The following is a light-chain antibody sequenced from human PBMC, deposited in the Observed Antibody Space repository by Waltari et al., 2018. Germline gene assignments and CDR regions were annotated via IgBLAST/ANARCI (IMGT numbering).Light chain of an antibody. V-gene: IGKV3-20*01. J-gene: IGKJ1*01. Sequence: EVVLTQSSGTLSLSPGERATLSCRASESVTNDYLAWYQQKPGQAPSLLIYDASIRATGIPDRFSGSGSGTDFTLTISSLQSEDVALYYCQQYNNWPPGTFGQGTKVEI. CDR1: ESVTNDY. CDR2: DAS. CDR3: QQYNNWPPGT.